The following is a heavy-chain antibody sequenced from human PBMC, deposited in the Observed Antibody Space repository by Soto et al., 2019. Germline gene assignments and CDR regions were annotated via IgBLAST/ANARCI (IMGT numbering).Heavy chain of an antibody. J-gene: IGHJ4*02. CDR1: GFTFSSYG. CDR2: IWYDGSNK. D-gene: IGHD4-17*01. V-gene: IGHV3-33*01. Sequence: PGGSLRLSCAASGFTFSSYGMHWVRQAPGKGLEWVAVIWYDGSNKYYADSVKGRFTISRDNSKNTLYLQMNSLRAEDTAVYYCARTPSGDYYFDYWGQGTLVTVSS. CDR3: ARTPSGDYYFDY.